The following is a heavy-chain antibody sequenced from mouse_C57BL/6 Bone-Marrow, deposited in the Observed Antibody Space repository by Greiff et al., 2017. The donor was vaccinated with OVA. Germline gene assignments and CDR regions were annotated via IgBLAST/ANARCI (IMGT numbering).Heavy chain of an antibody. D-gene: IGHD2-3*01. J-gene: IGHJ3*01. CDR2: ISDGGSYT. CDR3: ADGYPWFAY. CDR1: GFTFSSYA. V-gene: IGHV5-4*03. Sequence: EVKVVESGGGLVKPGGSLKLSCAASGFTFSSYAMSWVRQTPEKRLEWVATISDGGSYTYSPDNVTGRFTISRDNAKNNLYLQMSHLKSEDTAMYYCADGYPWFAYWGQGTLVTVSA.